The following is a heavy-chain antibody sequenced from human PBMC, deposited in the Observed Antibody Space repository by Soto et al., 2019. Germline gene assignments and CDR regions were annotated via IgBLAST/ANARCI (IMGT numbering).Heavy chain of an antibody. J-gene: IGHJ4*02. Sequence: GGSLRLSCAASGFTFSSYAMHWVRQAPGKGLEWVAVISYDGSNKYYADSVKGRFTISRDNSKNTLYLQMNSLRAEDTAVYYCAREIVPSVYYFDYWCQGTLLTVST. V-gene: IGHV3-30-3*01. CDR3: AREIVPSVYYFDY. D-gene: IGHD3-16*02. CDR2: ISYDGSNK. CDR1: GFTFSSYA.